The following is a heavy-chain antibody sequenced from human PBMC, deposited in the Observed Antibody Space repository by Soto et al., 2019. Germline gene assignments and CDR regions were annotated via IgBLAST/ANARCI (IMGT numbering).Heavy chain of an antibody. D-gene: IGHD6-13*01. CDR3: PRLMRAADDYYCRGLDV. CDR2: INSDGSST. V-gene: IGHV3-74*01. Sequence: SGSLGLSCAASGFTFSSYWMHWVRQAPWEGLVWVSRINSDGSSTSYADSVKGRCTISRDNAKNTLYLQMNSVRAEDTAVYYCPRLMRAADDYYCRGLDVWGRGTRVTVSA. CDR1: GFTFSSYW. J-gene: IGHJ6*04.